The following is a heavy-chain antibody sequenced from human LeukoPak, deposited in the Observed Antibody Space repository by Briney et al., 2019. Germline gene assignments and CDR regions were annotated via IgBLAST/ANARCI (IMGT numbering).Heavy chain of an antibody. Sequence: PGRSLRLSCTASGFTFGDYAMSWVRQAPGKGPEWVGFIRSRAYGGTTEYAASVKGRFTISTDDSKSIAYLQMNSLKTEDTAVYYCTRGSGRYPARWFDPWGQGTLVTVSS. CDR1: GFTFGDYA. CDR2: IRSRAYGGTT. CDR3: TRGSGRYPARWFDP. V-gene: IGHV3-49*04. D-gene: IGHD1-26*01. J-gene: IGHJ5*02.